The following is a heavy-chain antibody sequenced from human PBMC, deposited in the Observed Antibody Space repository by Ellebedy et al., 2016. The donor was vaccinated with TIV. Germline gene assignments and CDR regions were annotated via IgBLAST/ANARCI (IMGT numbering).Heavy chain of an antibody. Sequence: PGGSLRLSCVASGFTFDSYAMHWVRQAPGKGLEWVSTVSDSGGGTYYADSVKGRFTISRDNSKNTLNVQMNSLRVEATAVYYCAKDSGRSGWYFDLWGRGTLVTVSS. CDR3: AKDSGRSGWYFDL. CDR2: VSDSGGGT. D-gene: IGHD3-10*01. CDR1: GFTFDSYA. V-gene: IGHV3-23*01. J-gene: IGHJ2*01.